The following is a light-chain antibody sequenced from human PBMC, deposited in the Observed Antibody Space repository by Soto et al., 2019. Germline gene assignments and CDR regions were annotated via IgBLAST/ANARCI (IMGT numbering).Light chain of an antibody. CDR2: AAS. J-gene: IGKJ4*01. Sequence: DIQMTQSPSSVSASVGDTVTITCRASQAVSTWLAWYQQKPGGAHKLLIYAASTLQRGVPSRFSGSGSGTDFTLTIRSLQPEDFATYYCQQGASFPRTFGGGTRWRSN. CDR3: QQGASFPRT. CDR1: QAVSTW. V-gene: IGKV1-12*01.